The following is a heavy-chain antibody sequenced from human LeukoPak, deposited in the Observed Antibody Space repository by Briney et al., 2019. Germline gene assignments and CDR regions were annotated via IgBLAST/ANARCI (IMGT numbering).Heavy chain of an antibody. J-gene: IGHJ4*02. V-gene: IGHV3-7*01. CDR2: IKQDGTDK. CDR3: ARPGYGDYPLL. Sequence: PGGSLRLSCAASGFTFSNYYMTWVRQAPGKGLEWVASIKQDGTDKYYVDSVKGRFTISRDNAKNSLYLQMNSLRAEDTAVYYCARPGYGDYPLLWGQGTLVTVSS. D-gene: IGHD4-17*01. CDR1: GFTFSNYY.